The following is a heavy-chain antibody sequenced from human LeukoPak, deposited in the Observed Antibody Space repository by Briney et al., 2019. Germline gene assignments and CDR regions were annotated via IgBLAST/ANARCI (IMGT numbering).Heavy chain of an antibody. J-gene: IGHJ6*02. CDR2: INPNSGGT. Sequence: ASVNVSCKASGYTFTVYYMHWVRQAPGQGLEWMGWINPNSGGTNCAQKFQGWVTMTRDTSISTAYMELSRLRSDDTAVYYCARDPTGDGDYYYYYGMDVWGQGTTVTVSS. CDR1: GYTFTVYY. D-gene: IGHD7-27*01. V-gene: IGHV1-2*04. CDR3: ARDPTGDGDYYYYYGMDV.